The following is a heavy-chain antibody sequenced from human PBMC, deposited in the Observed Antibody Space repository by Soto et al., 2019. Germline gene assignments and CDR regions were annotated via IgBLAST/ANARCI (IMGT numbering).Heavy chain of an antibody. CDR2: ISSSSSTI. J-gene: IGHJ4*02. CDR3: ARGGGCSGGSCHFDY. Sequence: EVQLVESGGGLVQPGGSLRLSCAASGFTFSSYSMNWVRQAPGKGLEWVSYISSSSSTIYYADSVKGRFTISRDNAKNSRYLQMNSLRAEDTAVYYCARGGGCSGGSCHFDYWGQGTLVTVSS. D-gene: IGHD2-15*01. V-gene: IGHV3-48*01. CDR1: GFTFSSYS.